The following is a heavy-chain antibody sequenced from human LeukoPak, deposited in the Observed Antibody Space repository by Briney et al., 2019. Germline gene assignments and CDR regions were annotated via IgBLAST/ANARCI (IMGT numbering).Heavy chain of an antibody. D-gene: IGHD3-22*01. CDR2: ISGSGTSI. J-gene: IGHJ4*02. V-gene: IGHV3-23*01. Sequence: GGSLRLSCAASGFTFSNFAVVWVRQAPGKGLEWVCAISGSGTSIYYADSVKGRFTISRDNSKNTLYLQMNSLRAEDTAVYYCAREARDDSSGYYYVESHFDYWGQGTLVTVSS. CDR1: GFTFSNFA. CDR3: AREARDDSSGYYYVESHFDY.